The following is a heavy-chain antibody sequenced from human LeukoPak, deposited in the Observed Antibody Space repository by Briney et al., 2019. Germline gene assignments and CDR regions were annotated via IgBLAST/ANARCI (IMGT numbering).Heavy chain of an antibody. CDR3: ARAINTARGSHYFDY. Sequence: GGSLRLSCAASGFTFSSYAMHWVRQAPGKGLEYVSAISSNGGSTYYANSVKGRFTISRDNSKNTLYLQMGSLRAEDMAVYYCARAINTARGSHYFDYWGQGTLVTVSS. CDR1: GFTFSSYA. V-gene: IGHV3-64*01. J-gene: IGHJ4*02. D-gene: IGHD2-15*01. CDR2: ISSNGGST.